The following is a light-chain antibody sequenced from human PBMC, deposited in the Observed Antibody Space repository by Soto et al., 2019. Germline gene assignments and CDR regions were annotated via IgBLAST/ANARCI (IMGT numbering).Light chain of an antibody. J-gene: IGKJ1*01. CDR3: MQALAPVWT. CDR1: QRLLHSDGYNY. V-gene: IGKV2-28*01. Sequence: DIVMTQSPLSLSVTPGEPASISCRSSQRLLHSDGYNYVDWYLQKPGQSPQVLIYLGSHRASGVLDMFSGSGSGTDFTLKISRVEAEDVGVYFCMQALAPVWTFGQGTKVDIK. CDR2: LGS.